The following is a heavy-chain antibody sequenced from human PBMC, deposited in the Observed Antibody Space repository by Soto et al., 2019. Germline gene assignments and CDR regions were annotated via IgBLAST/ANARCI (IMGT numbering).Heavy chain of an antibody. D-gene: IGHD3-10*01. V-gene: IGHV3-49*03. Sequence: GGSLRLSCTASGFTFGDYAMSWFRQAPGKGLEWVGFIRSKAYGGTTEYAASVKGRFTISRDDSKSIAYLQMNSLKTEDTAVYYCTRDGDSMVRGVIDDYWGQGTLVTVSS. CDR1: GFTFGDYA. CDR2: IRSKAYGGTT. CDR3: TRDGDSMVRGVIDDY. J-gene: IGHJ4*02.